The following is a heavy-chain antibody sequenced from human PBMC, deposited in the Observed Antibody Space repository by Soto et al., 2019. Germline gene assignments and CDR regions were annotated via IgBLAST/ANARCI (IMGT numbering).Heavy chain of an antibody. V-gene: IGHV3-23*01. D-gene: IGHD3-3*01. CDR2: IVASNSRT. Sequence: GGSLSLSCAASGFTLSTYSMTWVRQAPGKGLEWVSSIVASNSRTDYADSVKGRFTISRDNSQNMLFLQMNSLRAEDTAVYYCAKDRQPDGIWSIDYWGQGTLVTVSS. J-gene: IGHJ4*02. CDR1: GFTLSTYS. CDR3: AKDRQPDGIWSIDY.